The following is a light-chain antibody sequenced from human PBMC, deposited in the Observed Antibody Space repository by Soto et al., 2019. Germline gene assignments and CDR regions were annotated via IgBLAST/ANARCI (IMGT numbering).Light chain of an antibody. CDR3: AAWDDSLSGVV. V-gene: IGLV1-47*01. CDR1: SSNIGGNY. CDR2: RNN. J-gene: IGLJ2*01. Sequence: QSVLTQPPSASGTPGQRVTISCSGSSSNIGGNYVYWYQQLPGTAPKLLIYRNNQRPSGVPDRFSGSKSGTSASLAISGLRSEDEADYYCAAWDDSLSGVVFGGRTKVTVL.